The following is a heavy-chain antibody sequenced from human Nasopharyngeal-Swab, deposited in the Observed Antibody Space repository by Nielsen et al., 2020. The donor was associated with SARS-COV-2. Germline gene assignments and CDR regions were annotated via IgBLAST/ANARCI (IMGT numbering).Heavy chain of an antibody. CDR2: ISDGGGST. CDR1: GFTFSYYA. CDR3: AKAYGSSWDY. D-gene: IGHD6-13*01. V-gene: IGHV3-23*01. Sequence: GESLKISCADTGFTFSYYAMNWVRQAPGKGLEWVSGISDGGGSTSYADSVKGRFTISRDNSKNTLYLQMNSLRAEDTAVYFCAKAYGSSWDYWGQGTLVTVSS. J-gene: IGHJ4*02.